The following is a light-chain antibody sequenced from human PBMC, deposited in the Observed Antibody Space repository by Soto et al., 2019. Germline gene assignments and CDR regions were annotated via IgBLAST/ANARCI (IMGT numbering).Light chain of an antibody. V-gene: IGLV1-40*01. CDR1: SSNIGAGYD. CDR2: GNN. Sequence: QSVLTQPPSVSGAPGQRVTISCTGSSSNIGAGYDVHWYQQLPGTAPKLLIYGNNNRPSWVPDRFSGSKSGTSASLAITGLQAEDEADYYCQSYDSSLISYVFGTGTKVTVL. J-gene: IGLJ1*01. CDR3: QSYDSSLISYV.